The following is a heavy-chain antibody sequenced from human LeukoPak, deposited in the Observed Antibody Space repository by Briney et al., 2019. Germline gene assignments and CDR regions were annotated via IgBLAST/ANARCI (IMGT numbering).Heavy chain of an antibody. V-gene: IGHV3-33*01. CDR2: IWYDGSNK. J-gene: IGHJ4*02. Sequence: GRSLRLSCAASGFTFSSYGMHWVRQAPGKGLEWVAVIWYDGSNKYYADSVKGRFTISRDNSKNTLYLQMNSLRAEDTAVYYCARGRYSSSWYFDYWGQGTLVTVSS. CDR3: ARGRYSSSWYFDY. CDR1: GFTFSSYG. D-gene: IGHD6-13*01.